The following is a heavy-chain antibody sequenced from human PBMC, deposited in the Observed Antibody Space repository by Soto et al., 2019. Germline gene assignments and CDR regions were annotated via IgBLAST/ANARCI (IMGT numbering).Heavy chain of an antibody. J-gene: IGHJ5*02. CDR3: ATSNCFDP. CDR2: INHSVIT. Sequence: SETLSLTCAVYCGSFSGYYRTWIRQPPGTGLYCIGEINHSVITNXXPSLKSRXXISVDTSKNHXSLKLXSVTAADTAVYYCATSNCFDPWRQGTLVTVSS. V-gene: IGHV4-34*01. CDR1: CGSFSGYY.